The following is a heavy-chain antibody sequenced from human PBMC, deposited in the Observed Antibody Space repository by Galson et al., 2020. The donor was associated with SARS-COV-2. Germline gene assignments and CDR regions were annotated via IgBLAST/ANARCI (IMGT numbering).Heavy chain of an antibody. V-gene: IGHV3-23*01. CDR3: AKDRYFDSTGQREFES. J-gene: IGHJ1*01. Sequence: GGSLRLSCAVSGFTFTDHDMSWVRQAPGTGLEWVSAISGTGVNTYYSDSVKGRFTISRDNSKNTVSLQMTSLRVEDTALYYCAKDRYFDSTGQREFESWGQGTLVTVSS. D-gene: IGHD3-9*01. CDR2: ISGTGVNT. CDR1: GFTFTDHD.